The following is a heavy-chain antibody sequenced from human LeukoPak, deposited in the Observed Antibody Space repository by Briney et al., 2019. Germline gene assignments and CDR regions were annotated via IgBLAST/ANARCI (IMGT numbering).Heavy chain of an antibody. CDR1: GFTFSSYA. J-gene: IGHJ4*02. CDR2: ISGGGGTT. D-gene: IGHD3-10*01. V-gene: IGHV3-23*01. CDR3: AKAEGSGNQPFDY. Sequence: GGSLRLSCAASGFTFSSYAMSLVRQAPGKGLQWVSFISGGGGTTYYADSVKGRFTVSRDNSKNTLYLQMSSLRAEDTAVYYCAKAEGSGNQPFDYWGQGTLVTVSS.